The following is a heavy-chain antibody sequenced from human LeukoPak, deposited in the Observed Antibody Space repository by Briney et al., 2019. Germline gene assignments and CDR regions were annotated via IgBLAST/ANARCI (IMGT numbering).Heavy chain of an antibody. CDR2: IYYSGST. CDR3: ARLRDWFDP. J-gene: IGHJ5*02. V-gene: IGHV4-39*01. Sequence: SETLSLTCTVSGGSISSSSYYWGWIRQPPGKGLEWIGSIYYSGSTYYNPSLKSRVTTSVDTSKNQFSLKLSSVTAADTAVYYCARLRDWFDPWGQGTLVTVSS. CDR1: GGSISSSSYY.